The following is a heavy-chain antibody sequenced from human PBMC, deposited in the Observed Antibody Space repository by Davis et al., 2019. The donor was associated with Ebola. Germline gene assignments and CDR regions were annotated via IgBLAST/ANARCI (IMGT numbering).Heavy chain of an antibody. D-gene: IGHD5-12*01. CDR3: AKGAR. CDR1: GFTFRSYW. Sequence: PGGSLRLSCAASGFTFRSYWMSWVRQAPGKGLEWVAKIKEDGSEKLEVDSVKGRFTISRDNAKNSLYLQMNSLRVEDTALYYCAKGARWGQGTLVTVSS. V-gene: IGHV3-7*03. CDR2: IKEDGSEK. J-gene: IGHJ4*02.